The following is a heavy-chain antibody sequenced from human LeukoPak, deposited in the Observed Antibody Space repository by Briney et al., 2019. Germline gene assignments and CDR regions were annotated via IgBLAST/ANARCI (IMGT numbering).Heavy chain of an antibody. D-gene: IGHD3-3*01. CDR1: GFTFNDYW. CDR2: IKQDGSEK. V-gene: IGHV3-7*01. J-gene: IGHJ3*02. Sequence: GGSLRLSCAASGFTFNDYWMTWVRQAPGKGLEWVANIKQDGSEKYYVDSVKGRFTISRDNAKNSLYLQMNSLRVEDTAVYYCARGGATTFGLWGNAFDIWGQGTMVTVSS. CDR3: ARGGATTFGLWGNAFDI.